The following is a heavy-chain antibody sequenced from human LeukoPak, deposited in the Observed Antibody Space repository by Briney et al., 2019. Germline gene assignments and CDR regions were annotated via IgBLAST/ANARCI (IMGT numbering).Heavy chain of an antibody. J-gene: IGHJ3*02. CDR1: GFTFSSYA. Sequence: GGSLRLSCAASGFTFSSYAMNWARQAPGKGLEWVSATSGSGGTTYYADSVKGRFAISRDNSKNTLYLQMNGLRADDTAVYYCAKGKHSSSWYAFDMWGQGTMVTVSS. D-gene: IGHD6-13*01. CDR3: AKGKHSSSWYAFDM. CDR2: TSGSGGTT. V-gene: IGHV3-23*01.